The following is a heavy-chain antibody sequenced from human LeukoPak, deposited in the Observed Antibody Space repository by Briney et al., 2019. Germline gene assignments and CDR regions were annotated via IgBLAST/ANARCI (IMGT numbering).Heavy chain of an antibody. J-gene: IGHJ3*02. CDR2: IYYSGST. D-gene: IGHD6-13*01. CDR1: GGSISSYY. Sequence: LETLSLTCTVSGGSISSYYWSWIRQPPGKGLEWIGYIYYSGSTNYNPSLKSRVTISVDTSKNQFSLKLSSVTAADTAVYYCARPRIAAAHDAFDIWGQGTMVTVSS. CDR3: ARPRIAAAHDAFDI. V-gene: IGHV4-59*08.